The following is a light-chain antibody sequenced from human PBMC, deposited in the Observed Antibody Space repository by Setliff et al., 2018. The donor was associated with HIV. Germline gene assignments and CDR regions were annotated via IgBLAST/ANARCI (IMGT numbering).Light chain of an antibody. V-gene: IGLV2-23*01. J-gene: IGLJ1*01. CDR3: CSNTGSNTYV. Sequence: QRALTQPASVSGSPGQSITISCTGTSGDVGRYNLVSWYQQQPGKPPKLMIYQASKRPSGVSNRFSGSKSGNTAALTISGLQAEDEADYYCCSNTGSNTYVFGTGTKVTVL. CDR1: SGDVGRYNL. CDR2: QAS.